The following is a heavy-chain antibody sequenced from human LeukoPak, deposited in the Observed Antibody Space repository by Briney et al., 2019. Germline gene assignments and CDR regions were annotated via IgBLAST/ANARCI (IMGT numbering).Heavy chain of an antibody. CDR1: GFTFSSYG. CDR2: IRYDGSNK. Sequence: SGGSLRLSCAASGFTFSSYGMHWVRQAPGKGLEWVAFIRYDGSNKYYADSVKGRFTISRDNSKNTLYLQMNSLRAEDAAVYYCARPSIAADGRYSFDYWGQGTLVTVSS. CDR3: ARPSIAADGRYSFDY. V-gene: IGHV3-30*02. D-gene: IGHD6-13*01. J-gene: IGHJ4*02.